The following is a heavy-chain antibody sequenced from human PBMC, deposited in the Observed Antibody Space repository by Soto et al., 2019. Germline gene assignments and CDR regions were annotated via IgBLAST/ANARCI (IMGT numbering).Heavy chain of an antibody. CDR2: IIPFFGTT. CDR1: GGTFSSYA. J-gene: IGHJ6*02. V-gene: IGHV1-69*01. Sequence: QVQLVQSGAEVMKPGSSVKVSCKASGGTFSSYAISWVRQAPGQGLEWMGGIIPFFGTTNYAQRFQGRLTITADDSTSTAYMELRSLRSEDTAVYYCARVGYSTNGGLAVWGQGTTVYVPS. CDR3: ARVGYSTNGGLAV. D-gene: IGHD6-13*01.